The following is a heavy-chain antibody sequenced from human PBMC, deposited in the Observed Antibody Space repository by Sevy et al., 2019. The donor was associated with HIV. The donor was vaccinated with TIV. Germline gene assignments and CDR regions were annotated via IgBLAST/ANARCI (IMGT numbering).Heavy chain of an antibody. V-gene: IGHV3-7*01. CDR1: GFSFRKYW. J-gene: IGHJ4*02. CDR3: ARDPDILSGYPSHYFDY. Sequence: GGSLRLSCAASGFSFRKYWMSWVRKAPGKGLEWVANIKEDGSQKNYLESVKGRFTISRDNAKNLLYLQMNNLRADDTAVYYCARDPDILSGYPSHYFDYWGQGTLVTVSS. D-gene: IGHD3-9*01. CDR2: IKEDGSQK.